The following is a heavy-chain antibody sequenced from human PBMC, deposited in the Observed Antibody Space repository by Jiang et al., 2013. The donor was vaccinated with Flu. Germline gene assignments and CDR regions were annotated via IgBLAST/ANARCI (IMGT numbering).Heavy chain of an antibody. D-gene: IGHD3-16*01. CDR3: AREWGVY. J-gene: IGHJ4*02. CDR2: XNPNGGST. V-gene: IGHV1-46*01. Sequence: YYIHWVRQAPGQGLEWMGIXNPNGGSTNYAQKFQGRVTMTRDTSTSTLYMELSSLRSDDTAVYYCAREWGVYWGQGTLVTVSS. CDR1: YY.